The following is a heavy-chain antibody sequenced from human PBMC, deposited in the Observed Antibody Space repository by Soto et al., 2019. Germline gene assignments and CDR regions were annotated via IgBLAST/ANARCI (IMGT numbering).Heavy chain of an antibody. J-gene: IGHJ4*02. V-gene: IGHV3-33*01. CDR1: GFTFSNFG. Sequence: QVQVVESGGGVVQPGRSLRLSCVASGFTFSNFGMHWVRQAPGKGLEWVAVIWHDGKNKYYADSAEGRFTVSRDNSKNTLYRQMNSLTAEDAAVYDCARDPGQDEAMDYWGQGTLVTVSS. CDR2: IWHDGKNK. CDR3: ARDPGQDEAMDY.